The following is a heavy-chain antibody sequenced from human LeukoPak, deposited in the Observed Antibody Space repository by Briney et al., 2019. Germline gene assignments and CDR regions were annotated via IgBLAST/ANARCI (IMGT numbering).Heavy chain of an antibody. CDR1: GFTFINHE. CDR2: ISSSGSAI. V-gene: IGHV3-48*03. J-gene: IGHJ4*02. Sequence: GGSLRLSCAASGFTFINHEMNWVRQAKGKGLEWISHISSSGSAIHYADSVKGRFTISRDNTKNSLYLQMNSLRGDDTPVYYCARMGYDDAWGSPESPIDFWGQGTLVIVSS. D-gene: IGHD3-16*01. CDR3: ARMGYDDAWGSPESPIDF.